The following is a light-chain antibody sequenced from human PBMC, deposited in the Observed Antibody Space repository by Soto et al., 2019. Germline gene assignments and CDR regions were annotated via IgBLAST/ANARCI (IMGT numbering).Light chain of an antibody. J-gene: IGKJ4*01. CDR1: QGISSY. CDR2: AAS. Sequence: DIQLTQSPSFLSASVGDRVTITCRASQGISSYLAWYQQKPGKAPKLLIYAASTLQSGVPSRFTGSGSGTEFTLTISSLQPEYFATYYCQQFNSYPQTFGGGTKVEIK. CDR3: QQFNSYPQT. V-gene: IGKV1-9*01.